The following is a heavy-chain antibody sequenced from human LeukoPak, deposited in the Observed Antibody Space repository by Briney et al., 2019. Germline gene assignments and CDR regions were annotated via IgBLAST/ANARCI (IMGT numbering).Heavy chain of an antibody. J-gene: IGHJ3*01. CDR3: ASGWYYDSSGYYVDAFDF. V-gene: IGHV3-74*01. CDR1: GFTFSTYW. CDR2: INGDGSST. Sequence: PGGSLRLSCAASGFTFSTYWMHWVRQAPGKGLVWVSRINGDGSSTSYAGSVKGRFTISRDSAKNSLYLQMNSLRDEDTAVYYCASGWYYDSSGYYVDAFDFWGQGTMVTVSS. D-gene: IGHD3-22*01.